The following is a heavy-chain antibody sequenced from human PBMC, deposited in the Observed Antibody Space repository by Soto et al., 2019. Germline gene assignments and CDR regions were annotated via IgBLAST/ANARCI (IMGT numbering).Heavy chain of an antibody. CDR3: ARGSGWYFH. D-gene: IGHD6-19*01. CDR2: MYFSGST. Sequence: QVQLQESGPGLVKPSETLSLTCTVSGDSISGSSWSWIRQPPGKGLEWIAYMYFSGSTNYNPSRKSRVTISVDTSKNQFSLKLPSVTAADTAVYYCARGSGWYFHWGQGTLVTVSS. J-gene: IGHJ4*02. V-gene: IGHV4-59*01. CDR1: GDSISGSS.